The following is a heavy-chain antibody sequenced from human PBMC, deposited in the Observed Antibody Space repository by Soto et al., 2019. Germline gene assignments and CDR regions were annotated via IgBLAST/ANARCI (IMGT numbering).Heavy chain of an antibody. D-gene: IGHD3-10*01. CDR3: ARDTRIRGVSSSPDY. CDR1: GYTFTSYG. CDR2: ISAYNGNT. J-gene: IGHJ4*02. V-gene: IGHV1-18*01. Sequence: QVQLVQSGAEVKKPGASVKVSCKASGYTFTSYGISWVRQAPGQGLEWMGWISAYNGNTNYAQKLQGRVTMTTDTATSTAYMELRSLRSDDTAVYYCARDTRIRGVSSSPDYWGQGTLVTVSS.